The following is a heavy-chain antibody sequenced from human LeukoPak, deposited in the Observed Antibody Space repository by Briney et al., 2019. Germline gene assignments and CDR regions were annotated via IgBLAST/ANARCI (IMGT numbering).Heavy chain of an antibody. CDR2: IYSGGST. CDR1: AFTFSSYG. D-gene: IGHD3-10*01. Sequence: SGGSLRLSCAASAFTFSSYGMNWVRQAPGKGLEWVSVIYSGGSTYYADSVKGRFTISRDNSKNTLYLQMNSLRAEHTAVYYCARDWRFGELDWGQGTLVTVSS. J-gene: IGHJ4*02. CDR3: ARDWRFGELD. V-gene: IGHV3-66*01.